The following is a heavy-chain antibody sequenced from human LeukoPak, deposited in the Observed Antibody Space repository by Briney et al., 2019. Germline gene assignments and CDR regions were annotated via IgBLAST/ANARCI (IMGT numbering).Heavy chain of an antibody. CDR1: GFTVSSNY. D-gene: IGHD3-22*01. CDR3: ARDPLRGSSGYYH. J-gene: IGHJ5*02. V-gene: IGHV3-66*01. CDR2: IYSGGST. Sequence: GGSLRLSCAAPGFTVSSNYMSWVRQAPGKGLDWVSVIYSGGSTYYADSVKGRFTISRDNSKNTLYLQMNSLRAEDTAVYYCARDPLRGSSGYYHWGQGTLVTVSS.